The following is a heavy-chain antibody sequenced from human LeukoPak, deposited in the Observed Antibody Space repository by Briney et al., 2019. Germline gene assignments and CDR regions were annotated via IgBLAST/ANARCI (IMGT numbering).Heavy chain of an antibody. V-gene: IGHV4-61*01. Sequence: PSETLSLTCTVSGGSISSSSYYWSWIRQPPGKGLEWIGYIYYSGSTNYNPSLKSRVTISVDTSKNQFSLKLSSVTAADTAVYYCARANVEMATTNFDYWGQGTLVTVSS. CDR3: ARANVEMATTNFDY. J-gene: IGHJ4*02. CDR2: IYYSGST. CDR1: GGSISSSSYY. D-gene: IGHD5-24*01.